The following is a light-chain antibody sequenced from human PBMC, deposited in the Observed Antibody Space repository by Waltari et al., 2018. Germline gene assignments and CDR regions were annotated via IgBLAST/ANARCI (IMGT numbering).Light chain of an antibody. CDR2: DDN. J-gene: IGLJ3*02. V-gene: IGLV2-23*01. Sequence: QSALTQPASVSGSPGQSITISCTGTRSGVGNYNLVSWYQQYPGKAPKVMIYDDNRRPSGVSDRFSGSKSGNTASLTISGVQAEDEADYYCCSYAGSYTWVFGGGTKLTVL. CDR3: CSYAGSYTWV. CDR1: RSGVGNYNL.